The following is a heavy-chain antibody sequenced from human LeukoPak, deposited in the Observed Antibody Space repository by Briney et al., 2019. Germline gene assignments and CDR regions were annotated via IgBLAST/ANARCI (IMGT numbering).Heavy chain of an antibody. V-gene: IGHV1-46*01. D-gene: IGHD2-2*01. CDR3: ARDRDCSSTSCHLLTDY. CDR2: INPSGGST. CDR1: GYTFTSYD. J-gene: IGHJ4*02. Sequence: ASGKVSCKPSGYTFTSYDMHCVRQAPGQRREWMGIINPSGGSTSYAQKFQGRVTMTSDMSTSTAYMELRSLRSDDTAVYYCARDRDCSSTSCHLLTDYWGQGTLVTVSS.